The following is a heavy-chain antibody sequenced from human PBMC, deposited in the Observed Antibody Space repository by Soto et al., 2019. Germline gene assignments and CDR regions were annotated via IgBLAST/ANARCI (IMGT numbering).Heavy chain of an antibody. CDR2: IWYDGSKE. J-gene: IGHJ5*02. D-gene: IGHD6-19*01. CDR3: ARDHPSAYIAVAGTGWFDP. CDR1: GFTFSSYG. V-gene: IGHV3-33*01. Sequence: GGSLRLSCAASGFTFSSYGMHWVRQAPGKGLEWVAVIWYDGSKEYYADSAKGRFTISRDNSKNTLYLEMNSLRVEDTAVYYCARDHPSAYIAVAGTGWFDPWGQGILVTVSS.